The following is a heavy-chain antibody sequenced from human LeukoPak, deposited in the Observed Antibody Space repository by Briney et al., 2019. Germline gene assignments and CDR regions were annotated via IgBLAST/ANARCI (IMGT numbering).Heavy chain of an antibody. Sequence: SVKVSCKASGGTFISYAISWVRQAPGQGLERMGGIIPIFGTANYAQRFQGRVTITADESTSTAYMELSSLRSEDTAVYYCARGSGLLYYFDYWGQGTLVTVSS. J-gene: IGHJ4*02. CDR1: GGTFISYA. CDR2: IIPIFGTA. V-gene: IGHV1-69*01. CDR3: ARGSGLLYYFDY. D-gene: IGHD1-26*01.